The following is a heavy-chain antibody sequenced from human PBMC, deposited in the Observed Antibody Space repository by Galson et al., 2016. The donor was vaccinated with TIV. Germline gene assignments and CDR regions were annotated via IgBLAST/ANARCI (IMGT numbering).Heavy chain of an antibody. CDR3: ARDRTLTGYYYNGMDV. V-gene: IGHV6-1*01. J-gene: IGHJ6*02. D-gene: IGHD3-9*01. Sequence: CAISGDSVSSNSAWNWIRQSPSRGLEWLGRTYYRSKWYNDYALSVKSRITINPDTSKNQCSLQLNYMTTEDTAVSYCARDRTLTGYYYNGMDVWGQGTTVTVSS. CDR1: GDSVSSNSA. CDR2: TYYRSKWYN.